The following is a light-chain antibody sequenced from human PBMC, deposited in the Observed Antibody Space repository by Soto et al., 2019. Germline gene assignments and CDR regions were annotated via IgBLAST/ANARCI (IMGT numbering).Light chain of an antibody. V-gene: IGKV3D-20*02. Sequence: EIVLTQSPGTLSLSPGERATVSCRASRSVSSSYLVWHQQKPGQAPRLLIYAASRRATGIPARFSGSGSGTDFTLTISSLEPEDFAVYYCQQRSNWPTFGQGTKVDI. CDR1: RSVSSSY. J-gene: IGKJ1*01. CDR3: QQRSNWPT. CDR2: AAS.